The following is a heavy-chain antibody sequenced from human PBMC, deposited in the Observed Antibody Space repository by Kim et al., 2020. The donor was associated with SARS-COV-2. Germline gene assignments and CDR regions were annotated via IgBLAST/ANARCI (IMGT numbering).Heavy chain of an antibody. CDR1: GGSFSGYY. J-gene: IGHJ5*02. V-gene: IGHV4-34*01. CDR2: INHSGST. Sequence: SETLSLTCAVYGGSFSGYYWSWIRQPPGKGLEWIGEINHSGSTNYNPSLKSRVTISVDTSKNQFSLKLSSVTAADTAVYYCARKNVRKNWFDPWGQGTLVTVSS. CDR3: ARKNVRKNWFDP.